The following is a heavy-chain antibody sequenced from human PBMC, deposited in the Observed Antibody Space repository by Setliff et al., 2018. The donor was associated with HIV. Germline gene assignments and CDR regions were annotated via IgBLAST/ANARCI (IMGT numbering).Heavy chain of an antibody. V-gene: IGHV4-34*01. Sequence: TRSHTCAVDSQSVSDYYWIWIRQPPGKGQEWIGEITHSGSTKYNPSLKSRVTTSVDTTKNQFSPKLTSVTAADTAGYNSARGRDYVWGSYRPRRYYYYYMDVWGKGTTVTVSS. CDR2: ITHSGST. CDR1: SQSVSDYY. J-gene: IGHJ6*03. D-gene: IGHD3-16*02. CDR3: ARGRDYVWGSYRPRRYYYYYMDV.